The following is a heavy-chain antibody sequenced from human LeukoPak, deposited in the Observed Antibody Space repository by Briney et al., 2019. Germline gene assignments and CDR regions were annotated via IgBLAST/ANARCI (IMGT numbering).Heavy chain of an antibody. J-gene: IGHJ4*02. Sequence: GGSLRLSCAASGFTFRYYWMTWVRQAPGKGLEWVANIKPDGTTKFYVDSVKGRFTISRDNALNSLYLQMNSLRAEDTAIYYCARSIPYGTTWYGRSDYWGQGTLVTVSS. CDR1: GFTFRYYW. CDR3: ARSIPYGTTWYGRSDY. D-gene: IGHD6-13*01. CDR2: IKPDGTTK. V-gene: IGHV3-7*03.